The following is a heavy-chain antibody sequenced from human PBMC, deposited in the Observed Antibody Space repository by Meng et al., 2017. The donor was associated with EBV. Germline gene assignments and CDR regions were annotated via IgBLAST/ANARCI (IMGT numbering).Heavy chain of an antibody. D-gene: IGHD3-10*01. CDR1: GGPFRYYA. V-gene: IGHV1-69*01. Sequence: QVQLVQSAAEMKKPGSSMKVSCKTSGGPFRYYAISWVRQAPGQGLEWLGGFLPRLGAPNYAQKFHGRVKITADESTSTHYMDLSSLRSEDTAIYYCASESGRGYTPDYWGQGTLVTVFS. CDR3: ASESGRGYTPDY. CDR2: FLPRLGAP. J-gene: IGHJ4*02.